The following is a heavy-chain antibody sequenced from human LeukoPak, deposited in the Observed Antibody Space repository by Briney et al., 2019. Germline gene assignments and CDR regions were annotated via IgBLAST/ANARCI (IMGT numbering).Heavy chain of an antibody. V-gene: IGHV4-34*01. Sequence: SETLSLTCAVYGGSFSGYSWTWIRQPPGKGLEWIGEMSHSGYPNYNPSLKSRVAISVDTSKNQFSLNLTSVTAADTAVYYCARPRRLYGSGPILVWGQGNLVTVSS. CDR3: ARPRRLYGSGPILV. J-gene: IGHJ4*02. CDR2: MSHSGYP. CDR1: GGSFSGYS. D-gene: IGHD3-10*01.